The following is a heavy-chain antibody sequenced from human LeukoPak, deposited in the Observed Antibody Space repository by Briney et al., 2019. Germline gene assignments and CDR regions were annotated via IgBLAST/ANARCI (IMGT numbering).Heavy chain of an antibody. CDR1: GFTFSSYS. CDR2: ISSSSSTI. CDR3: AGNIMVRGVIGSNYFDY. J-gene: IGHJ4*02. V-gene: IGHV3-48*01. Sequence: GGSLRLSCAASGFTFSSYSMNWVRQAPGKGLGWVSYISSSSSTIYYADSVKGRFTISRDNAKNSLYLQMNSLGAEDTAVYYCAGNIMVRGVIGSNYFDYWGQGTLVTVSS. D-gene: IGHD3-10*01.